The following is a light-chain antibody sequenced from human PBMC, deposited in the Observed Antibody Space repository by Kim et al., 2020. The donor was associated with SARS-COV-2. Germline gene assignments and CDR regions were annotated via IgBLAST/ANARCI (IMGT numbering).Light chain of an antibody. V-gene: IGKV3-20*01. Sequence: EIVLTQSPGTLSLSPGERATLSCRASQSVSNNFLAWYQHKLGQAPRLLIYGVSIRATDTPDRFSGSGSGTDFTLTISRLQPEDFGVYYCQQFATSLSFGGGTKVDIK. J-gene: IGKJ4*01. CDR2: GVS. CDR1: QSVSNNF. CDR3: QQFATSLS.